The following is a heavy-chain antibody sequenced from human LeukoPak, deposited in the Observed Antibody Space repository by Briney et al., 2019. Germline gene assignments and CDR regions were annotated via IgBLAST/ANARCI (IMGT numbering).Heavy chain of an antibody. J-gene: IGHJ6*02. CDR2: FDPEDGET. V-gene: IGHV1-24*01. D-gene: IGHD6-6*01. Sequence: APQRVSPKVSVYTLTELSMHWVRQAPGDGLEWRGGFDPEDGETIYAQKFQGRVTMTEDTSTDTAYMELSRLRSEDTAVYYWATVIAARGGYYYGMDVWGQGTTVTVSS. CDR3: ATVIAARGGYYYGMDV. CDR1: VYTLTELS.